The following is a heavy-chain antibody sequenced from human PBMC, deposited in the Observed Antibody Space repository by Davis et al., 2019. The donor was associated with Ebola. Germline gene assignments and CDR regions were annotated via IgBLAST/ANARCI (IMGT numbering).Heavy chain of an antibody. J-gene: IGHJ6*02. Sequence: GESLKISCAASGFTFSSYSMNWVRQTPGKGLEWVSYISRGASTIYYADSVKGRFAISRDNAKNSLYLQMNSLRAEDTAVYYCTDYYYYGMDVWGQGTTVTVSS. CDR1: GFTFSSYS. V-gene: IGHV3-48*04. CDR2: ISRGASTI. CDR3: TDYYYYGMDV.